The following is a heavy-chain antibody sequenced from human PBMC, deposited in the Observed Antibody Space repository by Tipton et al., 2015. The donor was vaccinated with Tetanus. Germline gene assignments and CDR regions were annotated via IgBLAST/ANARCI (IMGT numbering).Heavy chain of an antibody. V-gene: IGHV4-31*03. CDR1: GDSISSGPYS. Sequence: TLSLTCTVSGDSISSGPYSWSWLRQHPGKGLELIGYIYYSGTSYISPSLTRRVSIAVDTSRNQFSLNLTSVTVADSAVYFCARVSRRNFYFDDWGPGAQVTVSS. CDR2: IYYSGTS. CDR3: ARVSRRNFYFDD. J-gene: IGHJ4*02.